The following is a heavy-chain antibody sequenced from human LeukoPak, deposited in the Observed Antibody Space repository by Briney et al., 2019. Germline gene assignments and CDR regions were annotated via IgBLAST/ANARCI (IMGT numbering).Heavy chain of an antibody. CDR1: GYTFNKYG. CDR3: ARDYGDYGAYYYYGMDV. CDR2: ISAYNGNT. Sequence: GASVKVSCKASGYTFNKYGITWVRQAPGQGLEWMGWISAYNGNTNYAQKLQGRVTMTTDTSTSTAYMELRSLRSDDTAVYYCARDYGDYGAYYYYGMDVWGQGTTVTVSS. D-gene: IGHD4-17*01. J-gene: IGHJ6*01. V-gene: IGHV1-18*01.